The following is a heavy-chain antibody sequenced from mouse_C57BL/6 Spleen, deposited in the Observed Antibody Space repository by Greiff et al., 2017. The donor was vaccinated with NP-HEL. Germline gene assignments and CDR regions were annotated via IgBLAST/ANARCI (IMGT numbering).Heavy chain of an antibody. V-gene: IGHV1-55*01. Sequence: QVQLQQPGAELVKPGASVKMSCKASGYTFTSYWITWVKQRPGQGLEWIGDIYPGSGSTNYNEKFKSKATLTVDTSSSTAYMQLSSLTSEDSAVYDCARRGAYYSNSYAMDYWGQGTSVTVSS. CDR1: GYTFTSYW. CDR3: ARRGAYYSNSYAMDY. J-gene: IGHJ4*01. CDR2: IYPGSGST. D-gene: IGHD2-5*01.